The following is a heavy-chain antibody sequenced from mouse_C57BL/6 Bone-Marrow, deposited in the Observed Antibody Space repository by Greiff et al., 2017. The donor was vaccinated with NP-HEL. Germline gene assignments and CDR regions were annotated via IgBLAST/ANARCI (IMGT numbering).Heavy chain of an antibody. Sequence: VQLQQSGPELVKPGASVKISCKASGYSFTDYNMNWVKQSNGKSLEWIGVINPNYGTTSYIQKFKGKATLTVDQSSSTGYMQLNSLTSEDSAVYSCARGDYYGSDWYFDVWGTGTTVTVSS. J-gene: IGHJ1*03. CDR2: INPNYGTT. CDR1: GYSFTDYN. V-gene: IGHV1-39*01. D-gene: IGHD1-1*01. CDR3: ARGDYYGSDWYFDV.